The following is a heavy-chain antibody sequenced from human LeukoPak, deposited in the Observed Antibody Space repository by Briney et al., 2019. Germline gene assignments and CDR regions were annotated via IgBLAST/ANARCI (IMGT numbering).Heavy chain of an antibody. CDR1: GYTFTSYA. V-gene: IGHV1-3*01. CDR2: INAGNGNT. CDR3: ARVRYRLAETYIDY. Sequence: EASVKVSCKASGYTFTSYAMHWVRQAPGQRLEWMGWINAGNGNTKYSQEFQGRVTITRDTSASTAYMELSRLRSDDTAVYYCARVRYRLAETYIDYWGQGTLVTVSS. J-gene: IGHJ4*02. D-gene: IGHD3-16*01.